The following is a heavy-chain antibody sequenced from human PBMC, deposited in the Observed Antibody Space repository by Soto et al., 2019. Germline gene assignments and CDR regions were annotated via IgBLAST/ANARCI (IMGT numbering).Heavy chain of an antibody. V-gene: IGHV1-18*01. CDR2: ISGYNGKT. CDR3: ARDCPGGGCYPIS. Sequence: QVQLVQSGGEVKKPGASVKVSCKASDYTFANYGISWVRQAPGQGPEWMGWISGYNGKTNYAQKFQGRLTMTTDTCTRTASMELRSLGSDDTAMYYYARDCPGGGCYPISCGQATLGTVSS. CDR1: DYTFANYG. D-gene: IGHD2-8*02. J-gene: IGHJ1*01.